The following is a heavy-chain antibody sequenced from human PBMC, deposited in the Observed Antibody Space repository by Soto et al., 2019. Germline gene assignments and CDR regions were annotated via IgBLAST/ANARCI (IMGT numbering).Heavy chain of an antibody. CDR1: GFSLSTSGMR. V-gene: IGHV2-70*04. CDR2: IDWDDDK. D-gene: IGHD3-22*01. Sequence: GPTLVNPTHPRTLTCTFSGFSLSTSGMRVSWIRQPPGKALEWLARIDWDDDKFYSTSLKTRLTISKDTSKNQVVLTMTNMDPVDTATYYCARTYYYDSSGYIDYWGQGTLVTVSS. CDR3: ARTYYYDSSGYIDY. J-gene: IGHJ4*02.